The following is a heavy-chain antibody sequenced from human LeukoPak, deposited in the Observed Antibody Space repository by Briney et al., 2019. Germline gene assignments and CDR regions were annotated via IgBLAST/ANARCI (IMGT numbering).Heavy chain of an antibody. CDR3: ARDGEYGTGSYYSGCFDY. J-gene: IGHJ4*02. Sequence: ASVKVSCKASGYSFTAFYIHWVRQAPGQGLEWMGWVHARSGDTNYAYKFQGRVTMTRDTSISTAYMDLGSLGSDDTAVYYCARDGEYGTGSYYSGCFDYWGQGILVTVSS. V-gene: IGHV1-2*02. D-gene: IGHD3-10*01. CDR1: GYSFTAFY. CDR2: VHARSGDT.